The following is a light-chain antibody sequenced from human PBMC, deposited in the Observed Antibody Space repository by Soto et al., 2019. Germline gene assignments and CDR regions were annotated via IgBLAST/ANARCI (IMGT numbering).Light chain of an antibody. CDR2: RAS. J-gene: IGKJ1*01. Sequence: DIQMTQSPSTLSASVGDRVTITCRASQSVSSWLAWYQQKPGKAPKVLIDRASTLETGVPSRFRGSGSGTEFTLTISSLQPDDFAIYYCQQYQTYLSFGQGTDVEIK. V-gene: IGKV1-5*03. CDR1: QSVSSW. CDR3: QQYQTYLS.